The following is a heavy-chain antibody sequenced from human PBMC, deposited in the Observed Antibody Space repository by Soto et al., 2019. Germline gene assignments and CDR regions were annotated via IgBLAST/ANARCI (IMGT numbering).Heavy chain of an antibody. CDR1: GGSIRSTTYY. Sequence: SETLSLTCTVSGGSIRSTTYYWGWIRQPPGKGLEWIASIYYSGTTYYNPSLKGRVNISVDMSKNQFSLKLSSVTAADTAVYYCARVPDRWGQGTLVTVSS. CDR2: IYYSGTT. V-gene: IGHV4-39*07. CDR3: ARVPDR. D-gene: IGHD2-2*01. J-gene: IGHJ5*02.